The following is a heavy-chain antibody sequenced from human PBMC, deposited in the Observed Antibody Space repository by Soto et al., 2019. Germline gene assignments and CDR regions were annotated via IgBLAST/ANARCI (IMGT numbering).Heavy chain of an antibody. V-gene: IGHV4-31*03. Sequence: PSETLSLTCTVSGCSISSCGYYWSWIRQHPGKGLEWIGYIYYSGSTYYNPSLKSRVTISVDTSKNQFSLTLSSVTAADTAVYYCARENVVVPAATSFDPWGQGSLVTVSS. CDR2: IYYSGST. CDR3: ARENVVVPAATSFDP. J-gene: IGHJ5*02. CDR1: GCSISSCGYY. D-gene: IGHD2-2*01.